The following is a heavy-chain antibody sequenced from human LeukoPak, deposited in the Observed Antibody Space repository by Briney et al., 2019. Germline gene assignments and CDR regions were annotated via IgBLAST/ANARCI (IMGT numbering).Heavy chain of an antibody. CDR3: TRDALFGSGRTHLDF. J-gene: IGHJ4*02. CDR1: EFTFNRYW. D-gene: IGHD3-10*01. Sequence: GGSLRLSCAASEFTFNRYWMSWVRQAPGKGLEWVADIKHDGSEAHYVDSVKGRFTISRDNAKNSLSLQMNSLNVDDTGAYFCTRDALFGSGRTHLDFWSQGTLVSVSS. CDR2: IKHDGSEA. V-gene: IGHV3-7*04.